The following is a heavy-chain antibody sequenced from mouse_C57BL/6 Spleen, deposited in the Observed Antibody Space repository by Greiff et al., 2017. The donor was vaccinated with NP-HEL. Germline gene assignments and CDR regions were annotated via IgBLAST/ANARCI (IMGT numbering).Heavy chain of an antibody. D-gene: IGHD2-3*01. CDR1: GYTFTSYW. V-gene: IGHV1-61*01. CDR3: ARYDGYSYYYAMDY. J-gene: IGHJ4*01. CDR2: IYPSDSET. Sequence: QVQLQQPGAELVRPGSSVKLSCKASGYTFTSYWMDWVKQRPGQGLEWIGNIYPSDSETHYNQKFKDKATLTVDKSSSTAYMQLSSLTSEDSAVYYCARYDGYSYYYAMDYWGQGTSVTVSS.